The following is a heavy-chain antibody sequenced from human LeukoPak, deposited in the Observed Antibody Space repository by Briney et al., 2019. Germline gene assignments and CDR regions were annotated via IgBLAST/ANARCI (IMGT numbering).Heavy chain of an antibody. J-gene: IGHJ6*02. CDR2: INHNGNVN. Sequence: GGSLRLSCAASGFTFSSYWMNWARQAPGKGLEWVASINHNGNVNYYVDSVKGRFTISRDNAKNSLYLQMSNLRAEDTAVYFCARGGGLDVWGQGASVTVSS. V-gene: IGHV3-7*03. D-gene: IGHD3-16*01. CDR1: GFTFSSYW. CDR3: ARGGGLDV.